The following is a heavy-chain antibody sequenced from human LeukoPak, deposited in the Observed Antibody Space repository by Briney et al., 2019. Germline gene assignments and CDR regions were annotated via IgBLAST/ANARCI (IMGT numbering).Heavy chain of an antibody. CDR2: ITGDGGDT. Sequence: GGSLRLSCAASGFTFSNYAMTWVRQAPGKGLEWVSSITGDGGDTNHADSVKGRFIVSRDNSENTLHLQMNSLRAEDTAVYYCAKGPGHSTIWRFEYWGQGTLVTVSS. CDR3: AKGPGHSTIWRFEY. J-gene: IGHJ4*02. D-gene: IGHD2-2*01. CDR1: GFTFSNYA. V-gene: IGHV3-23*01.